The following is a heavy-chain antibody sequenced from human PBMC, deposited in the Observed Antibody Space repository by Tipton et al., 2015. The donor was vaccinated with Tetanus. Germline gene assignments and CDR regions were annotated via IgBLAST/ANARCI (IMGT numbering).Heavy chain of an antibody. CDR3: ARDRISNYRDAFEI. J-gene: IGHJ3*02. CDR1: GGSISSSNW. CDR2: IYHSGTT. Sequence: GLVKPSETLSLTCGVSGGSISSSNWWSWVRQPPGKGLEWIGEIYHSGTTNYNPSLKSRVTMSVDKSKSQFSLKLSSVTAADTAAYYCARDRISNYRDAFEIWGQGTMVTVSS. D-gene: IGHD3-3*02. V-gene: IGHV4-4*02.